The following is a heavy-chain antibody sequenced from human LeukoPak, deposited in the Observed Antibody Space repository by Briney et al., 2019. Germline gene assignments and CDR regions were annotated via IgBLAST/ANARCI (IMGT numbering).Heavy chain of an antibody. Sequence: GGSLRLSCAASGFTFSGSAMHRVRQASGKGLEWVGRIRSKANSYATAYAASVEGRFTISRDDSKSTAYLQMNSLKTEDTAVYYCTTLGPQQIHDYWGQGTLVTVSS. CDR2: IRSKANSYAT. CDR3: TTLGPQQIHDY. V-gene: IGHV3-73*01. CDR1: GFTFSGSA. J-gene: IGHJ4*02. D-gene: IGHD6-13*01.